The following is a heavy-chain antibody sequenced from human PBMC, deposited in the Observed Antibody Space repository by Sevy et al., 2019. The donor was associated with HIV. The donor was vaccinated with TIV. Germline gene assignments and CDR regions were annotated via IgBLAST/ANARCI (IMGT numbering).Heavy chain of an antibody. CDR3: ARKYDSSGYLDY. D-gene: IGHD3-22*01. J-gene: IGHJ4*02. Sequence: GGSLRLSCAASGFTFSSYAMNWVRQAPGKGLEWVSGISVSGGSGDKTNYADSVKGRFTISRDDSKNSLYLQLNSLRAQDTAIYYCARKYDSSGYLDYWGQGTLVTVSS. V-gene: IGHV3-23*01. CDR2: ISVSGGSGDKT. CDR1: GFTFSSYA.